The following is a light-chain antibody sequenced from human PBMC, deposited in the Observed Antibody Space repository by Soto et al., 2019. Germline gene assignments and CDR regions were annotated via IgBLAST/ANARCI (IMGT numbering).Light chain of an antibody. J-gene: IGKJ1*01. CDR1: QSISSSY. CDR2: GAS. CDR3: QQYGSSPWT. Sequence: EIVLTQSPGTLSLSPGERATLSCRASQSISSSYLALYQQKPGQAPRLLVSGASSRATGIPDRFSGSGSGTDFTLTISRLEPEDLAVYFCQQYGSSPWTFGQGTKVEIK. V-gene: IGKV3-20*01.